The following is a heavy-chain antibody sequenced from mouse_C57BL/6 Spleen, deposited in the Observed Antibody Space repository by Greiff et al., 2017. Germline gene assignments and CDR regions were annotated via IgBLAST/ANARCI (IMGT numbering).Heavy chain of an antibody. J-gene: IGHJ3*01. CDR3: ARDDYDVGAWFAY. Sequence: EESGPGLVKPSQSLSLTCSVTGYSITSGYYWNWIRQFPGNKLEWMGYISYDGSNNYNPSLKNRISITRDTSKNQFFLTLNSVTTEDTATYYCARDDYDVGAWFAYWGQGTLVTVSA. D-gene: IGHD2-4*01. CDR2: ISYDGSN. V-gene: IGHV3-6*01. CDR1: GYSITSGYY.